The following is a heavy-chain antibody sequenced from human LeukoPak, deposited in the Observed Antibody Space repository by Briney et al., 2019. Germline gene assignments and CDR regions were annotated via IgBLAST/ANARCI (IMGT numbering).Heavy chain of an antibody. Sequence: GGSLRLSCAASGFTFSSYWMSWVRQAPGKGLEWVANIKQDGSEKYYVDSVKGRFTISRDNSKNTLYLQMNSLRAEDTAVYYCAKDRGPSYEWLLAYWGQGTLVTVSS. J-gene: IGHJ4*02. D-gene: IGHD3-10*01. CDR3: AKDRGPSYEWLLAY. V-gene: IGHV3-7*01. CDR1: GFTFSSYW. CDR2: IKQDGSEK.